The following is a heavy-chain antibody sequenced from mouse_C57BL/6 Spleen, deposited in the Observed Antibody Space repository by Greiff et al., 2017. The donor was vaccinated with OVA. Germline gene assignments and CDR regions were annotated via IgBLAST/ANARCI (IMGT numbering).Heavy chain of an antibody. D-gene: IGHD6-2*01. CDR1: GYTFTDYY. V-gene: IGHV1-26*01. CDR2: INPNNGGT. CDR3: ASSLRRDYFDY. J-gene: IGHJ2*01. Sequence: VQLQQSGPELVKPGASVKISCKASGYTFTDYYMNWVKQSPGKSLEWIGDINPNNGGTSYNQKFKGKATLTVDKSSSTAYMELRSLTSEDSAVYYCASSLRRDYFDYWGQGTTLTVSS.